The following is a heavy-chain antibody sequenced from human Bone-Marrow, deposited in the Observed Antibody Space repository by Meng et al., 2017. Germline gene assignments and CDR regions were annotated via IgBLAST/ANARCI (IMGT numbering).Heavy chain of an antibody. CDR2: IIPIFGTA. CDR1: GGTFSSYA. V-gene: IGHV1-69*01. Sequence: QGQLVWAGGGVRRAGSSVKVSGEASGGTFSSYAISWGRQAPGQGLEWMGGIIPIFGTANYAQKFQGRVTITADESTSTAYMELSSLRSEDTAVYYCATARGGATPYYFDYWGQGTLVTVSS. CDR3: ATARGGATPYYFDY. D-gene: IGHD1-26*01. J-gene: IGHJ4*02.